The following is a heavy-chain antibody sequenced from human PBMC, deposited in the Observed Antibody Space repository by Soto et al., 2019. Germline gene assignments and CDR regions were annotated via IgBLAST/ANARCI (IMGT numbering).Heavy chain of an antibody. D-gene: IGHD1-26*01. Sequence: ASVKVCCEASGYTFTSYYMHWVRQARGQGLEWMGIINPSGGSTSYAQKFQGRVTMTRDTSTSTVYMELSSLRSEDTAVYYCARADVGATGNYYFYGMDVWGQGTTVTVYS. CDR2: INPSGGST. CDR3: ARADVGATGNYYFYGMDV. CDR1: GYTFTSYY. V-gene: IGHV1-46*01. J-gene: IGHJ6*02.